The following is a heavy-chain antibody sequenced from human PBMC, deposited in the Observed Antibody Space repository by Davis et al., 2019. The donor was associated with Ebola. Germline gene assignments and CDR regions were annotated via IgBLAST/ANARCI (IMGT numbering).Heavy chain of an antibody. J-gene: IGHJ6*04. D-gene: IGHD2/OR15-2a*01. CDR3: ARDDTFIYSYYYGMDV. CDR2: INTNTGNP. V-gene: IGHV7-4-1*02. CDR1: GYTFTSYA. Sequence: AASVKVSCKASGYTFTSYAMNWVRQAPGQGLEWMGWINTNTGNPTYAQGFTGRFVFSLDTSVSTAYLQISSLKAEDTAVYYCARDDTFIYSYYYGMDVWGKGTTVTVSS.